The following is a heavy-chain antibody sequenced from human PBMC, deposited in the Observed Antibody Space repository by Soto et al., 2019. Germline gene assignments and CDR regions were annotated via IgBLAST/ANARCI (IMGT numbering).Heavy chain of an antibody. CDR1: GGTFSSYT. CDR3: ARVPLGYCSSTSCYHYAFDI. Sequence: ASVKVSCKASGGTFSSYTISWVRQAPGQGLEWMGRIIPILGIANYAQKFQGRVTITADKSTSTAYMELSSLRSEDTAVYYCARVPLGYCSSTSCYHYAFDIWGQGTMVTVSS. J-gene: IGHJ3*02. CDR2: IIPILGIA. D-gene: IGHD2-2*01. V-gene: IGHV1-69*02.